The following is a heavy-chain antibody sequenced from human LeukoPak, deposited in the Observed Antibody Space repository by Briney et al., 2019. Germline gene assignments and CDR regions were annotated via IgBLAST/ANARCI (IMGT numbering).Heavy chain of an antibody. D-gene: IGHD3-22*01. Sequence: EASVKVSCKATGGTFSSYAISWVRQAPGQGLEWMGGIIPIFGTANYAQKFQGRVTITADESTSTAYMELRSLRSDDTAVYYCARVLDYYYDSSAYYYRAAFDIWGQGTMVTVSS. CDR2: IIPIFGTA. CDR3: ARVLDYYYDSSAYYYRAAFDI. V-gene: IGHV1-69*13. CDR1: GGTFSSYA. J-gene: IGHJ3*02.